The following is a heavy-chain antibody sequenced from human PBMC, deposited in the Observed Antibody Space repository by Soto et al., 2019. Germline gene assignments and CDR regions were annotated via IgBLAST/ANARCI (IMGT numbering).Heavy chain of an antibody. CDR2: INHSGST. CDR3: ARWPYGEVVKGYYGMDV. Sequence: SETLSLTCAVYGGSFSGYYWSWIRQPPGKGLEWIGEINHSGSTNYNPSLKSRVTISVDTSKNQFSLKLSSVTAADTAVYYCARWPYGEVVKGYYGMDVWGQGTTVTVSS. CDR1: GGSFSGYY. J-gene: IGHJ6*02. V-gene: IGHV4-34*01. D-gene: IGHD2-21*01.